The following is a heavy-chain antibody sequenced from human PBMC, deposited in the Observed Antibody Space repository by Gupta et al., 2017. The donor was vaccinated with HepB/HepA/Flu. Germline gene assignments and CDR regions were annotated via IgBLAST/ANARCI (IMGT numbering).Heavy chain of an antibody. Sequence: EVQLVESGGGLVQPGRSLRLSCAASGFTFADYAMHWVRQAPGKGLEWVSGISWNSGSIGYADSVKGRFTISRDNAKNSLYLQMNSLRAEDTALYYCAKDRTAMATYWYFDLWGRGTLVTVSS. CDR1: GFTFADYA. CDR2: ISWNSGSI. J-gene: IGHJ2*01. D-gene: IGHD5-18*01. CDR3: AKDRTAMATYWYFDL. V-gene: IGHV3-9*01.